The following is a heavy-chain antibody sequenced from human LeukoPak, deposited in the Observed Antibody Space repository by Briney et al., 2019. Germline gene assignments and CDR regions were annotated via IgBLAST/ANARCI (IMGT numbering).Heavy chain of an antibody. CDR3: ARVLRYCSGGNCYSGGLGYMDV. CDR1: GFTFSDYN. CDR2: ISRSGSTK. J-gene: IGHJ6*03. Sequence: GSLRLSCAASGFTFSDYNMRWIRQAPGKGLEWVSSISRSGSTKYYADSVKGRFTISRDNAKNSLYLQMNSLRAEDTAVYYCARVLRYCSGGNCYSGGLGYMDVWGKRTTVTISS. D-gene: IGHD2-15*01. V-gene: IGHV3-11*01.